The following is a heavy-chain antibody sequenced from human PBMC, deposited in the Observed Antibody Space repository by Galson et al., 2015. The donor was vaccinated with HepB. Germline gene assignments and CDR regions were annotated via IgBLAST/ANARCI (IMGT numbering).Heavy chain of an antibody. V-gene: IGHV3-30*18. D-gene: IGHD3-9*01. CDR1: GFTFSSYG. CDR3: AKRRAYYDILTGYPVPYDAFDI. Sequence: SLRLSCAASGFTFSSYGMHWVRQAPGKGLEWVAVISYDGSNKHYADSVKGRFTISRDNSKNTLYLQMNSLRTEDTAVYYCAKRRAYYDILTGYPVPYDAFDIWGQGTMVTVSS. J-gene: IGHJ3*02. CDR2: ISYDGSNK.